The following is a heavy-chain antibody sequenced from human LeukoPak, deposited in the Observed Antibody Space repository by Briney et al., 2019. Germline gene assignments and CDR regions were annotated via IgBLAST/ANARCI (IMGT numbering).Heavy chain of an antibody. CDR2: IKQDGSEK. D-gene: IGHD1-26*01. CDR3: ARSLQKWNIVGATR. J-gene: IGHJ4*02. CDR1: GFTFSSYW. Sequence: GGSLRLSCAASGFTFSSYWMSWVRQAPGKGLERVANIKQDGSEKYYVDSVKGRFTISRDNAKNSLYLQMNSLRAEDTAVYYCARSLQKWNIVGATRWGQGTLVTVSS. V-gene: IGHV3-7*01.